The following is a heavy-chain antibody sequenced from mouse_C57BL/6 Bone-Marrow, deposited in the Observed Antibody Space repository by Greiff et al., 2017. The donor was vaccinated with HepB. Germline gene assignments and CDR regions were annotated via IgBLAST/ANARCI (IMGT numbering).Heavy chain of an antibody. V-gene: IGHV5-15*01. Sequence: EVKLVESGGGLVQPGGSLKLSCAASGFTFSDYGMAWVRQAPRKGPEWVAFISNLAYSIYYADTVTGRFTISRENAKNTLYLEMSSLRSEDTAMYYCARQDYYGSSYVGFAYWGQGTLVTVSA. J-gene: IGHJ3*01. D-gene: IGHD1-1*01. CDR2: ISNLAYSI. CDR3: ARQDYYGSSYVGFAY. CDR1: GFTFSDYG.